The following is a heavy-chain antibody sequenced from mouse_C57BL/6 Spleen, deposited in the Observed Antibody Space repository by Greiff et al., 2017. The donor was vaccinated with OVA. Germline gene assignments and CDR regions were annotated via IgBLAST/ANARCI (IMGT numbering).Heavy chain of an antibody. CDR1: GYTFTSYW. D-gene: IGHD2-5*01. J-gene: IGHJ3*01. V-gene: IGHV1-55*01. CDR3: ARYYSNYEAWFAY. Sequence: VQLQQPGAELVKPGASVKMSCKASGYTFTSYWITWVKQRPGQGLEWIGDIYPGSGSTNYNEKFKSKATLTVDTSSSTAYMQLSSLTSEESAVYYCARYYSNYEAWFAYWGQGTLVTVSA. CDR2: IYPGSGST.